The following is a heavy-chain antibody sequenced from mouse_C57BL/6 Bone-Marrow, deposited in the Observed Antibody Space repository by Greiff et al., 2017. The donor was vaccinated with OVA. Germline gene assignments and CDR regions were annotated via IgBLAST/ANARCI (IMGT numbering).Heavy chain of an antibody. Sequence: QVQLQQPGAELVMPGASVKLSCKASGYTFTSYWMHWVKQRPGQGLEWIGEIDPSDSYTNYNQKFKGKSTLTVDKSSSTAYMQLSSLTSEDSAVYYCAREGPVVAFYYYAMDYWGQGTSVTVSS. CDR2: IDPSDSYT. V-gene: IGHV1-69*01. CDR3: AREGPVVAFYYYAMDY. J-gene: IGHJ4*01. D-gene: IGHD1-1*01. CDR1: GYTFTSYW.